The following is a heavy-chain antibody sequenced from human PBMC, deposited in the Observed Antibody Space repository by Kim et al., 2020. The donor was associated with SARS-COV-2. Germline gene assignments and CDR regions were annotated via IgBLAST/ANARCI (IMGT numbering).Heavy chain of an antibody. CDR3: AVHSRGPISGGYYGYMDV. Sequence: GGSLRLSCAASGFTFRDYYMSWIRQAPGKGLEWVSYISISGSTIYYADSVKGRFTISRDNAKNSLYLQMNSLRAEDTAVYYCAVHSRGPISGGYYGYMDVWGKGTTVTVSS. J-gene: IGHJ6*03. CDR1: GFTFRDYY. D-gene: IGHD3-22*01. V-gene: IGHV3-11*01. CDR2: ISISGSTI.